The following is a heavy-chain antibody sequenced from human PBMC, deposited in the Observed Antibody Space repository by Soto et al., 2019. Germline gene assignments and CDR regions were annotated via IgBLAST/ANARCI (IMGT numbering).Heavy chain of an antibody. J-gene: IGHJ4*02. CDR2: MYNDGRT. Sequence: QVRLQESGPGLVKPSQTLSLTCTVSGGSVSSGGFYWNWIRQHPGKGLEWIGYMYNDGRTEYNPSVKGRGSISVDTPKNQFPLKVMSVTVADTAVYYCTREAGYWGQGILVTVSS. CDR1: GGSVSSGGFY. D-gene: IGHD6-25*01. CDR3: TREAGY. V-gene: IGHV4-31*03.